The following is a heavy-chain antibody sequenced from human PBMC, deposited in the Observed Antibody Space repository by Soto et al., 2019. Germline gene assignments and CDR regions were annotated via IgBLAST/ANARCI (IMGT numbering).Heavy chain of an antibody. CDR1: GFTFRSYA. V-gene: IGHV3-30*04. D-gene: IGHD3-10*01. CDR2: ISRDGTNK. J-gene: IGHJ4*02. Sequence: LRLSCAASGFTFRSYAIHWVRQAPGKGLEWLAVISRDGTNKYYVDSVKGRFTISRDNSKDTVYLQMNSLRDEDSAMFYCARSRSGAVADSFDFWGQGTLVTVS. CDR3: ARSRSGAVADSFDF.